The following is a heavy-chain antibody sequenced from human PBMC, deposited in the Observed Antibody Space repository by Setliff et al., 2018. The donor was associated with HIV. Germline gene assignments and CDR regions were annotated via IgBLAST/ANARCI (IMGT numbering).Heavy chain of an antibody. CDR3: AGSIVVVTAAPLT. Sequence: PSETLSLTCSVSGGSIEFSSYYWGWIRQPPGKGLEWIGSVYYSGSTYYNPSLKSRAAISVDTSKNQISLKLSSVTAADTAVYYCAGSIVVVTAAPLTWGQGTLVTVSS. CDR1: GGSIEFSSYY. V-gene: IGHV4-39*01. CDR2: VYYSGST. J-gene: IGHJ5*02. D-gene: IGHD2-21*02.